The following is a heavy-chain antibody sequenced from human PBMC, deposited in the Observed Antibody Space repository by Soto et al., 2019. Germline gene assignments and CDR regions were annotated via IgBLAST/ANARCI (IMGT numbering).Heavy chain of an antibody. V-gene: IGHV3-74*01. CDR1: GFTFSTYW. Sequence: EVQLVESGGGLVQPGGSPRLSCAASGFTFSTYWMYWVRQAPGKGLVWVSRINTDGSSTTYADSVKGRFTISRDNAKNTLHLQMNSLRAEDTAVYYCARDTAALASDTFDIWGQGTMVTVSS. D-gene: IGHD6-6*01. CDR3: ARDTAALASDTFDI. CDR2: INTDGSST. J-gene: IGHJ3*02.